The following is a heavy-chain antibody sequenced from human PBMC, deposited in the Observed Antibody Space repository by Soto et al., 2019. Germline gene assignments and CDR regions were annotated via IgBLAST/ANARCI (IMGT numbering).Heavy chain of an antibody. Sequence: GGSLRLSCAASGFTFSSYSMNWVRQAPGKGLERVSSISSSSSYIYYADSVKGRFTISRDNAKNSLYLQMNSLKAEDTAVYYCSRKEQQLVRGNYYYYYMDVWGKGTTVTVSS. D-gene: IGHD6-13*01. J-gene: IGHJ6*03. CDR1: GFTFSSYS. CDR3: SRKEQQLVRGNYYYYYMDV. CDR2: ISSSSSYI. V-gene: IGHV3-21*01.